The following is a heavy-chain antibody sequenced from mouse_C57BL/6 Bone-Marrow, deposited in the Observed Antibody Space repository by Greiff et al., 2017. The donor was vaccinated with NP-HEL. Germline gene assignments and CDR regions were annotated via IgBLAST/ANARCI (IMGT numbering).Heavy chain of an antibody. J-gene: IGHJ4*01. CDR2: IRNKANGYTT. Sequence: EVQRVESGGGLVQPGGSLSLSCAASGFTFTDYYMSWVRQPPGKALEWLGFIRNKANGYTTESSASVKGRFTISRDNSQSILYLQMNALRAEDSATYYCARGSSYYYGSSYAMDYWGQGTSVTVSS. CDR3: ARGSSYYYGSSYAMDY. V-gene: IGHV7-3*01. CDR1: GFTFTDYY. D-gene: IGHD1-1*01.